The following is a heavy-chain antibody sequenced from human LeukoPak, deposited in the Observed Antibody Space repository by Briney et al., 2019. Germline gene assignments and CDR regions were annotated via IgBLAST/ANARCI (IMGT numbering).Heavy chain of an antibody. D-gene: IGHD3-10*01. Sequence: PSETLSLTCTVSGGSISSSSYYWGWIRQPPGKGLEWIGSIYYSGSTYYNPSLKSRVTISVDTSKNQFSLKLSSVTAADTAVYYCARHPLYKLNWFDPWGQGTLVTVSS. V-gene: IGHV4-39*01. CDR3: ARHPLYKLNWFDP. J-gene: IGHJ5*02. CDR1: GGSISSSSYY. CDR2: IYYSGST.